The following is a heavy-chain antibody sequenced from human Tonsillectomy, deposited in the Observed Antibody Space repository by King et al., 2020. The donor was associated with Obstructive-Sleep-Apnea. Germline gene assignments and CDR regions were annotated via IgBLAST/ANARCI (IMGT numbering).Heavy chain of an antibody. J-gene: IGHJ4*02. V-gene: IGHV3-48*04. CDR1: GFSFSSYS. Sequence: VQLVESGGGLVQPGGSLRLSCAASGFSFSSYSMNWVRQAPGKGLEWISYISSSSRSIYYADSVKGRFTISRENAKNSLYLQMNSLRAEDTAVYYCARGDSDLDYWGQGTLVTVSS. CDR3: ARGDSDLDY. D-gene: IGHD2-15*01. CDR2: ISSSSRSI.